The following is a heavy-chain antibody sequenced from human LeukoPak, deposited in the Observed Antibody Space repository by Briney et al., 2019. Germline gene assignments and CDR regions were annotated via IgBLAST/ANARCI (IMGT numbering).Heavy chain of an antibody. V-gene: IGHV4-34*01. CDR1: GGSFSGYY. D-gene: IGHD4-17*01. CDR2: INHSGST. CDR3: ARVRFGDSRLRRGYFDL. Sequence: NPSETLSLTCAVYGGSFSGYYWSWIRQPPGKGLEWIGEINHSGSTNYNPSLKSRVTISVDTSKNQFSLKLSSVTAADTAVYYCARVRFGDSRLRRGYFDLWGRGTLVTVSS. J-gene: IGHJ2*01.